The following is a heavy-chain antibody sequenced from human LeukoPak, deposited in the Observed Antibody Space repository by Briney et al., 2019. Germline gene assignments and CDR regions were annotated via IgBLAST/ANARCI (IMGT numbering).Heavy chain of an antibody. J-gene: IGHJ3*02. CDR1: GYSISSGYY. D-gene: IGHD3-22*01. Sequence: PSETLSLTCTVSGYSISSGYYWGWIRQPPGRGLEWIGSIYHRGSTYYNPSLKSRVTISVDTSKNQFSLKLSAVTAADTAVYYCARDDHDYYDSSGYYWLSAFDIWGQGTMVTVSS. V-gene: IGHV4-38-2*02. CDR3: ARDDHDYYDSSGYYWLSAFDI. CDR2: IYHRGST.